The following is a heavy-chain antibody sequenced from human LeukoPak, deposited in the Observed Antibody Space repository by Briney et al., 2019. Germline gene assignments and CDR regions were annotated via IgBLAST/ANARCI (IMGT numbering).Heavy chain of an antibody. Sequence: SVKVSCKASGGTFSNYAITWVRQAPGQGLEWMGRIIPILRITSYAQRFQGRVTVTADTSTSTAYMELSSLRSEDTAVYYCARDFPTYYYDSIGYYYYWFDPWGQGTLVTVSS. CDR3: ARDFPTYYYDSIGYYYYWFDP. CDR1: GGTFSNYA. J-gene: IGHJ5*02. CDR2: IIPILRIT. D-gene: IGHD3-22*01. V-gene: IGHV1-69*04.